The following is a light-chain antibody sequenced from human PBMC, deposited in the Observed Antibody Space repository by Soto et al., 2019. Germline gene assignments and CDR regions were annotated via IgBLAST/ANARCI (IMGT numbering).Light chain of an antibody. J-gene: IGKJ1*01. Sequence: EIVLPQSPGTLSLSPGERATLSCRASQSVSSSYLAWYQQKPGQSPRLLIYGASTRATGVPARFSGSGSGTEFTLAISSLQSEDCAVYYCQQYIILWTFGQGTKVDIK. CDR2: GAS. CDR3: QQYIILWT. CDR1: QSVSSSY. V-gene: IGKV3-20*01.